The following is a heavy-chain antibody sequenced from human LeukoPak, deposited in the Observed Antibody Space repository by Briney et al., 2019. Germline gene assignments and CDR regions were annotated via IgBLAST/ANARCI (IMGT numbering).Heavy chain of an antibody. CDR3: FKDQKPDTIIGVVIHRYYYYGMDV. V-gene: IGHV3-23*01. Sequence: PGGSLRLSCAASGFTFSSYAMSWVRQAPGKGLEWVSAISGSGGSTYYADSVKGRFTISRDNSKNTLYLQMNSLRAEDTAAYYFFKDQKPDTIIGVVIHRYYYYGMDVWGQGTTVTVSS. CDR2: ISGSGGST. CDR1: GFTFSSYA. J-gene: IGHJ6*02. D-gene: IGHD3-3*01.